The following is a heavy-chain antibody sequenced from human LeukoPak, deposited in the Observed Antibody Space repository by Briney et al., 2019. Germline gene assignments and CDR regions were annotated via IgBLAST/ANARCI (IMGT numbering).Heavy chain of an antibody. J-gene: IGHJ4*02. V-gene: IGHV1-2*02. CDR2: INPNSGGT. CDR1: GYTFTGYY. Sequence: ASVKVSCEASGYTFTGYYMHWVRQAPGQGLEWMGWINPNSGGTNYAQKFQGRVTMTRDTSISTAYMELSRLRSDDTAVYYCARSDYSNLYYFDYWGQGTLVTVSS. D-gene: IGHD4-11*01. CDR3: ARSDYSNLYYFDY.